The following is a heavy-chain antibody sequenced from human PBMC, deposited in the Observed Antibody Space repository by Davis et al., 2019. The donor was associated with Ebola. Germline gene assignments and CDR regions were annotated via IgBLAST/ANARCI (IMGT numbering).Heavy chain of an antibody. CDR1: GGSISSSSYY. CDR2: IYYSVST. Sequence: PSETLSLTCTVSGGSISSSSYYWGWIRQPPGKGLEWIGSIYYSVSTYYNLSLKSRVTISVDTSKNQFSLKLSSVTAADTAVYYCARHSRNSYGSGSYVNYWGQGTLVTVSS. D-gene: IGHD3-10*01. CDR3: ARHSRNSYGSGSYVNY. V-gene: IGHV4-39*01. J-gene: IGHJ4*02.